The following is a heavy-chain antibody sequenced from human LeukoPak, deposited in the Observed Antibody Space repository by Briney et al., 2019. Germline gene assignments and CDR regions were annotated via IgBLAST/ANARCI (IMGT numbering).Heavy chain of an antibody. CDR1: GGSISSGDYY. CDR3: ARGVYYDSSGYYPLFDY. V-gene: IGHV4-30-4*01. CDR2: IYYSGST. J-gene: IGHJ4*02. Sequence: SQTLSLTCTVSGGSISSGDYYWSWIRQPPGKGLEWIGYIYYSGSTYYNPSLKSRVTISVDTSKNRFSLKLSSVTAADTAVYYCARGVYYDSSGYYPLFDYWGQGTLVTVSS. D-gene: IGHD3-22*01.